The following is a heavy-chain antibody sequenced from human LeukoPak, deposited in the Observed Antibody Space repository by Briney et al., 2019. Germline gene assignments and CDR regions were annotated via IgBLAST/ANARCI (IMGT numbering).Heavy chain of an antibody. V-gene: IGHV3-64*01. Sequence: QPGGSLRLSCAASGFTFSSYAMHWVRQAPGKGLEYVSAISSNGGSTYYANSVKGRFTISRDNSKNTLYLQMGSLRAEDMAVYYCARENYSSSYYYYYMDVWGKGTTVTVSS. CDR1: GFTFSSYA. CDR2: ISSNGGST. CDR3: ARENYSSSYYYYYMDV. J-gene: IGHJ6*03. D-gene: IGHD6-6*01.